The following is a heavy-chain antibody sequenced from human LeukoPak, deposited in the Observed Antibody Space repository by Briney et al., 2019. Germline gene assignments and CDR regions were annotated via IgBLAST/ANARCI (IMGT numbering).Heavy chain of an antibody. CDR2: ISAYNGNT. CDR3: ARRGTYYYDSSGYYIFDY. Sequence: GASVTVSCKCSGYTFTSYVISWVGPAPGQGLEWMGWISAYNGNTNYAQKLQGRVTMTTDTSTSTAYMQLRSLRSDDTAVYYCARRGTYYYDSSGYYIFDYWGQGTLVTVSS. J-gene: IGHJ4*02. D-gene: IGHD3-22*01. CDR1: GYTFTSYV. V-gene: IGHV1-18*01.